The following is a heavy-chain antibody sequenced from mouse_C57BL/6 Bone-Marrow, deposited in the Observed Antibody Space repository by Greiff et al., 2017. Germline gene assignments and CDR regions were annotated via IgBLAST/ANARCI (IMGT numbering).Heavy chain of an antibody. D-gene: IGHD1-1*01. CDR3: ARRRYYYGYFDY. Sequence: QVQLQQSGAELARPGASVKMSCKASGYTFTSYTMHWVKQRPGQGLEWIGYINPSSGYTKYNQKFKDKATLTADKSSSTAYMQRSSLTSEDSAVYYCARRRYYYGYFDYWGQGTTLTVSS. CDR2: INPSSGYT. J-gene: IGHJ2*01. CDR1: GYTFTSYT. V-gene: IGHV1-4*01.